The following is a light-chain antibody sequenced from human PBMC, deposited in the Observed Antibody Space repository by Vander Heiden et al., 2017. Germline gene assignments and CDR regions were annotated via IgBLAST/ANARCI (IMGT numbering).Light chain of an antibody. CDR1: QSIFSW. CDR3: QQYNNYVL. CDR2: DAS. V-gene: IGKV1-5*01. J-gene: IGKJ1*01. Sequence: DIQLTQSPSTLSASIGERVTMTCRASQSIFSWLAWYQQKPGKAPKLLMYDASTLQSGVPSRFSGSGSATEFNLTISGLQPDDSATYYCQQYNNYVLFGPGTKVEI.